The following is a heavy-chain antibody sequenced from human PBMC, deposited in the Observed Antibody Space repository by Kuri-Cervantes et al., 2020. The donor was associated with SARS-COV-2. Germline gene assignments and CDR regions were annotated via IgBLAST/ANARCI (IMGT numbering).Heavy chain of an antibody. V-gene: IGHV4-39*07. CDR3: ARARIVGANVDAFDI. CDR1: GGSISSSSYY. J-gene: IGHJ3*02. Sequence: SETLSLTCTVSGGSISSSSYYWGWSRQPPGKGLERIGSIYYSGSTYYNPSLKSRVTISVDTSKNQFSLKLSSVTAADTAVYYCARARIVGANVDAFDIWGQRTMVTVSS. CDR2: IYYSGST. D-gene: IGHD1-26*01.